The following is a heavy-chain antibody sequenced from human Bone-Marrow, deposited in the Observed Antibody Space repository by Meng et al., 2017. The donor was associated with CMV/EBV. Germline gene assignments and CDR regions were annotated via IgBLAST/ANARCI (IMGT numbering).Heavy chain of an antibody. V-gene: IGHV3-30-3*01. D-gene: IGHD3-10*02. CDR2: ISYDGSNK. CDR3: ARGYFMFSVNYYYYGMDV. Sequence: GGSLRLSCAASGFTFSSYAMHWVRQAPGKGLEWVAVISYDGSNKYYADSVKGRFTISRDNSKNTLYLQMNSLRAKDTAVYYCARGYFMFSVNYYYYGMDVWGQGTTVTVSS. J-gene: IGHJ6*02. CDR1: GFTFSSYA.